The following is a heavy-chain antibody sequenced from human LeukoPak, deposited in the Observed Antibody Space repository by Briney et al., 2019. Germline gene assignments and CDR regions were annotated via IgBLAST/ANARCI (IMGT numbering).Heavy chain of an antibody. CDR3: ARGLKTGYSSSWYPDY. J-gene: IGHJ4*02. CDR1: GGSISSNNW. D-gene: IGHD6-13*01. V-gene: IGHV4-4*02. CDR2: IYHDGST. Sequence: SETLSLTCAVSGGSISSNNWWIWVRQSPEKGLEWIGEIYHDGSTNYNPSLKSRVTISVDTSKNQFSLKLSSVTAADTAVYYCARGLKTGYSSSWYPDYWGQGTLVTVSS.